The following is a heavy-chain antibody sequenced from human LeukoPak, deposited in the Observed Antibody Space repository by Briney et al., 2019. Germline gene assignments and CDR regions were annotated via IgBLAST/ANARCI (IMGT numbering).Heavy chain of an antibody. V-gene: IGHV3-23*01. CDR3: AKGSLRLGELSSWTLDY. CDR2: ISGSGSST. Sequence: GGSLRLSCAASGFTFSTYAMSWVRQAPGKGLEWVSSISGSGSSTSYADSVKGLFTISRDNSKNTLDPQMNSLRAEDTAIYYCAKGSLRLGELSSWTLDYWGQGTLVTVSS. CDR1: GFTFSTYA. J-gene: IGHJ4*02. D-gene: IGHD3-16*02.